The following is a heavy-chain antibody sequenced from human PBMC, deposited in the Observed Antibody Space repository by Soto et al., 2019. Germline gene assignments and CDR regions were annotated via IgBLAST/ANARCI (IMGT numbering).Heavy chain of an antibody. V-gene: IGHV3-21*04. CDR3: ARVGGDYYYGMDV. CDR2: ISSSSAYI. CDR1: GFGFSRYS. J-gene: IGHJ6*02. D-gene: IGHD2-21*01. Sequence: PGGSLRLSCAASGFGFSRYSMNWVRQAPGKGLEWVSCISSSSAYIQYADSVKGRFTIFRDNAKNSLYLQMNSLRADDTAVYYCARVGGDYYYGMDVWGQGTTVTVSS.